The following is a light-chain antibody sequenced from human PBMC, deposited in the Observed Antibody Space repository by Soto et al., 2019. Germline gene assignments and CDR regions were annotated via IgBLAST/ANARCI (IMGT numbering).Light chain of an antibody. Sequence: QSALTQPASVSGSPGQSITISCTGTSSDVGGYSSVSWYQQHPGKAPKLMIYDVTNRPSGVSNRFSGSKSGNTASLTISGLQAEDEADYYCSSYPSSRTDVFGTATKLTVL. CDR3: SSYPSSRTDV. J-gene: IGLJ1*01. CDR2: DVT. CDR1: SSDVGGYSS. V-gene: IGLV2-14*01.